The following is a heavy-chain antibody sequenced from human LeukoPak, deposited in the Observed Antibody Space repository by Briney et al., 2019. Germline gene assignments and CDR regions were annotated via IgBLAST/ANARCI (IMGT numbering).Heavy chain of an antibody. CDR3: ARAPGGYYDFWSGYYPDY. D-gene: IGHD3-3*01. Sequence: GGSLRLSCAVSGFTFSNYAMSWVRQAPGKGLEWVSGISGSGDTTRYADSVKGRLTISRDNSKNTLYLQMNSLRAEDTAVYYCARAPGGYYDFWSGYYPDYWGQGTLVTVSS. CDR1: GFTFSNYA. J-gene: IGHJ4*02. V-gene: IGHV3-23*01. CDR2: ISGSGDTT.